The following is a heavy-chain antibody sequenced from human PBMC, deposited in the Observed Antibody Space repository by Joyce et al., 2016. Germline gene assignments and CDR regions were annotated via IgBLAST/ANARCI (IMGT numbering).Heavy chain of an antibody. J-gene: IGHJ3*02. CDR1: GYIFTTYG. D-gene: IGHD3-22*01. CDR3: ARDIHYYNSSGYYWGAFDI. Sequence: QVQLVQSGSEVKKPGASVEVSCKASGYIFTTYGISWVRQAPGQGFEWMGWISAHHGNTKYAQKFQGRVTMTIDTSTSTAYMELESQRSDDTAVYYCARDIHYYNSSGYYWGAFDIWGQGTMVSVSS. CDR2: ISAHHGNT. V-gene: IGHV1-18*01.